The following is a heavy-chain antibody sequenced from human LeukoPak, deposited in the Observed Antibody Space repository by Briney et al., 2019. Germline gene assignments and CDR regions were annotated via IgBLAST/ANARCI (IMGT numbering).Heavy chain of an antibody. J-gene: IGHJ4*02. Sequence: GESLKISCKGSGYTFTSYWIAWVRQMPGKGLEWMGIIYSPSFQGQVTISADSPMSTAYLQWSSLQASDTAMYYCARQFADSSGHTAFDYWGQGTLVTVSS. CDR1: GYTFTSYW. CDR2: I. V-gene: IGHV5-51*01. D-gene: IGHD3-22*01. CDR3: ARQFADSSGHTAFDY.